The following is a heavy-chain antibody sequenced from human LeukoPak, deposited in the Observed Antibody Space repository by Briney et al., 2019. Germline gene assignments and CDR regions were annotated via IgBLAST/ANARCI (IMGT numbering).Heavy chain of an antibody. J-gene: IGHJ3*02. CDR2: IDYRGTT. Sequence: PSETLSLTCTVSGGSVGSTTYYWGWIRQPPGKGLEWIGHIDYRGTTYYNPSLKSRVAISADTSKNQFSLKLSSVTAADTAVYYCARTNQISETAFDIWGQGTMVIVTS. CDR1: GGSVGSTTYY. D-gene: IGHD1-14*01. CDR3: ARTNQISETAFDI. V-gene: IGHV4-39*01.